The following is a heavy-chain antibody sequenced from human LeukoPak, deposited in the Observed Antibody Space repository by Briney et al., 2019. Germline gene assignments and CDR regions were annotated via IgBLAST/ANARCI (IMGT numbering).Heavy chain of an antibody. CDR1: GFIFSRYS. J-gene: IGHJ4*02. CDR2: ISSSSSTI. D-gene: IGHD4-23*01. CDR3: AREDYGGNSFDY. Sequence: GGSLRLSCAASGFIFSRYSMNWVRQAPGKGLEWVSYISSSSSTIYYADSVKGRFTISRDNAKNSLYLQMSSLGDEDTAVYYCAREDYGGNSFDYWGQGTLVTVSS. V-gene: IGHV3-48*02.